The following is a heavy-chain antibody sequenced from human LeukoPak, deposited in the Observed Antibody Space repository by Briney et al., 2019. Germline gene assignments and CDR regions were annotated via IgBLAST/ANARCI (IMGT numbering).Heavy chain of an antibody. Sequence: GGSLRLSCAASGFTFSSYSMNWVRQAPGKGLEWVSYISSRSSTIYYADSVKGRFTISRDNAKNSLYLQMNSLRAEDTAVYYCARGDERFLEWLLSTFDYWGQGTPVTVSS. D-gene: IGHD3-3*01. CDR2: ISSRSSTI. V-gene: IGHV3-48*01. CDR1: GFTFSSYS. J-gene: IGHJ4*02. CDR3: ARGDERFLEWLLSTFDY.